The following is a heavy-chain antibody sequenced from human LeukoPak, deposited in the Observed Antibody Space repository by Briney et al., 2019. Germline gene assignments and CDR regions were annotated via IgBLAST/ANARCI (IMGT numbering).Heavy chain of an antibody. J-gene: IGHJ4*02. V-gene: IGHV4-4*02. CDR2: IHHSGSA. CDR3: GMGDRGVVAATVDY. CDR1: GDSISSSKW. D-gene: IGHD2-15*01. Sequence: SGTLSLTCVVSGDSISSSKWWTWVRQPPGKGLEWIGEIHHSGSANYNPSLKSRVTISVDKSENQFSLKLTSVTAADTAVYYCGMGDRGVVAATVDYWGQGTLVTVSS.